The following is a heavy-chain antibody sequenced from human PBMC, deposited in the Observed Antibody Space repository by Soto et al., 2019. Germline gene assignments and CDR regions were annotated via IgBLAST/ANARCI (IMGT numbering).Heavy chain of an antibody. Sequence: QVQLVESGGGGVQPGRSLRLSCAASGFSFNSYGMHWVRQAPGKGLEWVAVISYDGSNKYYADSVKGRFTISRDNSKNTLYLQMNSLRAEDTAVYYCAKGLIAAAGTPSYFGYWGQGTLVTVSS. CDR2: ISYDGSNK. CDR1: GFSFNSYG. V-gene: IGHV3-30*18. J-gene: IGHJ4*02. D-gene: IGHD6-13*01. CDR3: AKGLIAAAGTPSYFGY.